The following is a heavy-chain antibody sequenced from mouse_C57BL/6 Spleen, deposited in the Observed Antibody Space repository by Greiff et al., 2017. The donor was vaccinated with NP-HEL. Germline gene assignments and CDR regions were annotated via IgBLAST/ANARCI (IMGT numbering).Heavy chain of an antibody. CDR2: IHPNSGST. CDR3: ARDYYGSSLRRVDY. D-gene: IGHD1-1*01. Sequence: VQLQQPGAELVKPGASVKLSCKASGYTFTSYWMHWVKQRPGQGLEWIGMIHPNSGSTNYNEKFKSKATLTVDKSSSTAYMQLSSLTSEDSAVYYCARDYYGSSLRRVDYWGQGTSVTVSS. CDR1: GYTFTSYW. J-gene: IGHJ4*01. V-gene: IGHV1-64*01.